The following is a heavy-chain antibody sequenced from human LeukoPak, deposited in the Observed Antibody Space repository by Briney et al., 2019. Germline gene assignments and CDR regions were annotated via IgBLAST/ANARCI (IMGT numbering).Heavy chain of an antibody. D-gene: IGHD6-13*01. CDR2: IYTSGST. J-gene: IGHJ4*02. CDR1: GGSISSYY. Sequence: PSETLSLTCTVSGGSISSYYWSWIRQPAGKGLEWIGRIYTSGSTNYNPSLKSRVTISVDTSKNQFSLKLSSVTAADTAVYYCARDSGSSWYGGDYFDYWGQGTLVTVSS. CDR3: ARDSGSSWYGGDYFDY. V-gene: IGHV4-4*07.